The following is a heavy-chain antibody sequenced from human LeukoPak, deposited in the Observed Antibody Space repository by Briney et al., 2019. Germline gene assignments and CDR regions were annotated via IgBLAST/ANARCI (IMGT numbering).Heavy chain of an antibody. CDR2: INHSGST. V-gene: IGHV4-34*01. J-gene: IGHJ4*02. Sequence: SETLSLTCAVYGGPFSGYYWSWIRQPPGKGLEWIGEINHSGSTNYNPSLKSRVTISVDTSKNQFSLKLSSVTAADTAVYYCARGAMRWLQLGYWGQGTLVTVSS. CDR1: GGPFSGYY. D-gene: IGHD5-24*01. CDR3: ARGAMRWLQLGY.